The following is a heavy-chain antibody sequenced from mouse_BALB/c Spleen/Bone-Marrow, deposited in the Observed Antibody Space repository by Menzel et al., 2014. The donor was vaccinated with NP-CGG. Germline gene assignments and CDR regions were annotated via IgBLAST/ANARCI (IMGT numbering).Heavy chain of an antibody. V-gene: IGHV3-1*02. Sequence: EVKLMESGPDLVKPSQSLSLTCTVTGYSITSGYSWHWIRQFPGNKLEWMGYIHYSGSTNYNPSLKSRISITRDTSKNQFLLQLNSVTTEDTATYYCARSTTMTFYWYFDVWGAGTTVTVSS. J-gene: IGHJ1*01. CDR3: ARSTTMTFYWYFDV. D-gene: IGHD2-4*01. CDR1: GYSITSGYS. CDR2: IHYSGST.